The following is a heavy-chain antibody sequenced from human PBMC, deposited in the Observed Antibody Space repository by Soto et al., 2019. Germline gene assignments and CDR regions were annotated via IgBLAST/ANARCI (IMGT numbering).Heavy chain of an antibody. V-gene: IGHV1-69*13. CDR1: GGTFSSYA. Sequence: ASVKVSCKASGGTFSSYAISWVRQAPGQGLEWMGGIIPIFGTANYAQKFQGRVTITADESTSTAYMELSSLRSEDTAVYYCARDDVGSSYSKNNPRSWGQGSRVT. J-gene: IGHJ4*02. CDR3: ARDDVGSSYSKNNPRS. CDR2: IIPIFGTA. D-gene: IGHD3-3*01.